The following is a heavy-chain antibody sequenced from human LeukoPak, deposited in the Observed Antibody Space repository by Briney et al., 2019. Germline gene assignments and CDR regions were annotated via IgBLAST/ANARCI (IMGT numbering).Heavy chain of an antibody. D-gene: IGHD3-10*01. Sequence: SETLSLTCTVSGGPVSSYYWSWFRQPPGKGLEWIGEINHSGSTYYNPSLKSRVTISVDTSKNQFSLKLSSVTAADTAVYYCARDRYYYGSGSYLFDPWGQGTLVTVSS. CDR2: INHSGST. V-gene: IGHV4-59*02. J-gene: IGHJ5*02. CDR1: GGPVSSYY. CDR3: ARDRYYYGSGSYLFDP.